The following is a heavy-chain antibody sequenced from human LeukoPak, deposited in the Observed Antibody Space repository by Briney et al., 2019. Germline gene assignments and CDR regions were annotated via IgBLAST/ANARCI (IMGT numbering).Heavy chain of an antibody. CDR2: ISADGGGT. CDR1: GFTFSTYV. CDR3: AKTERFDP. V-gene: IGHV3-23*01. J-gene: IGHJ5*02. Sequence: GGSLILACAASGFTFSTYVMSWVRQAPGRGLEWVSTISADGGGTYYADSVKGRFTISRDNSKNTLYLQMNSLRADDTAVYYCAKTERFDPWGQGTLVTVSS.